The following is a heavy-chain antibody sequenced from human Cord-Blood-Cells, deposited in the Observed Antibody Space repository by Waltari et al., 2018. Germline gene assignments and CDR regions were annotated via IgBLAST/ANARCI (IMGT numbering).Heavy chain of an antibody. CDR3: ARPSGGGAPYYGMDV. CDR1: GYTFTGYY. CDR2: INPNRGGT. Sequence: QVQLVQSGAEVKKPGASVKVSCKASGYTFTGYYMHWVRQAPGKGLEWMGWINPNRGGTNYAQKCQGWVTMTRDTSISTAYMELSRLRSDDTAVYYCARPSGGGAPYYGMDVWGQGTTVTVSS. D-gene: IGHD3-16*01. J-gene: IGHJ6*02. V-gene: IGHV1-2*04.